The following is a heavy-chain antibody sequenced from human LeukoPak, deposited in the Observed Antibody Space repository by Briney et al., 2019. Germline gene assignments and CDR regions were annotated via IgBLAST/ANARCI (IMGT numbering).Heavy chain of an antibody. V-gene: IGHV3-30-3*01. CDR3: ARAGGRIVVVPAANDY. CDR2: ISYGGSNK. Sequence: GRSLRLSCAASGFTFSSYAMHWVRQAPGKGLEWVAVISYGGSNKYYADSVKGRFTISRDNSKDTLYLQMNSLRAEDTAVYYCARAGGRIVVVPAANDYWGQGTLVTVSS. J-gene: IGHJ4*02. CDR1: GFTFSSYA. D-gene: IGHD2-2*01.